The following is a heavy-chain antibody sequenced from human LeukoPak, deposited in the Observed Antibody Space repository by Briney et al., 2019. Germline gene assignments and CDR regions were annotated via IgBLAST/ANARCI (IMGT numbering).Heavy chain of an antibody. D-gene: IGHD3-3*01. V-gene: IGHV4-59*01. J-gene: IGHJ6*03. CDR1: GGSISSYY. CDR2: IYYSGST. CDR3: ARGTALYDFWSGSSPYYMDV. Sequence: PSETLSLTCTVSGGSISSYYWSWIRQPPGKGLEWIGYIYYSGSTNYNPSLKSRVTISVDTSKNQFSLKLSSVTAADTAVYYCARGTALYDFWSGSSPYYMDVWGKGTTVTVSS.